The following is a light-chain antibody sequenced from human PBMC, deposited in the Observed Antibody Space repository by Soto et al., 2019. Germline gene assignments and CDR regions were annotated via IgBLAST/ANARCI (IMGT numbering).Light chain of an antibody. Sequence: EIVLTQSPGSLSLSPGERATLSCRASQSLSSTFFAWYQQRPGQAPRLLMYGASSRAAGIPERFSGSGSGTDFPLTISKLEPEDFAVYYCQQFDSSVTFGQGTKVEIK. CDR2: GAS. J-gene: IGKJ1*01. CDR3: QQFDSSVT. CDR1: QSLSSTF. V-gene: IGKV3-20*01.